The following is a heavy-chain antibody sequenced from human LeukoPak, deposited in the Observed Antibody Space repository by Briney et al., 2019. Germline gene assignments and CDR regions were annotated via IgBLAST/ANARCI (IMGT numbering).Heavy chain of an antibody. Sequence: SVKVSCKASGGTFSSYVISWVRQAPGQGLEWMGGIIPIFGTANYAQKFQGRVTITTDESTSTAYMELSSLRSEDTAVYYCASSHRREWMYYYDSSGYFTPLFDYWGQGTLVTVSS. V-gene: IGHV1-69*05. CDR2: IIPIFGTA. CDR1: GGTFSSYV. D-gene: IGHD3-22*01. J-gene: IGHJ4*02. CDR3: ASSHRREWMYYYDSSGYFTPLFDY.